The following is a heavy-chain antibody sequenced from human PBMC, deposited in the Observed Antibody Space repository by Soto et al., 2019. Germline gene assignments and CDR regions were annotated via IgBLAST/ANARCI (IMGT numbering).Heavy chain of an antibody. CDR3: ARVNYGSGSYYNWFDP. CDR1: GGSISNYY. V-gene: IGHV4-59*01. J-gene: IGHJ5*02. CDR2: IDYSGST. D-gene: IGHD3-10*01. Sequence: PSETLSLTCTVSGGSISNYYWSWIRQPPGKGLEGIGYIDYSGSTNYSPSLKSRVTISVDTSKNHFSLKLSSVTAADTAVYYCARVNYGSGSYYNWFDPWGQGTLVTVSS.